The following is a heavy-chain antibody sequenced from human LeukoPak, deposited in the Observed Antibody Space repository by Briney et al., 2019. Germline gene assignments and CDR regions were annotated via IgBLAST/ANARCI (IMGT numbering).Heavy chain of an antibody. D-gene: IGHD3-10*02. Sequence: GESLKISCKGSGYSFTSYWIGWVRQMPGKGLEWMGIIYPGDSDTRYSPSFQGQVTISADKSISTAYLQWSSLKASDTAMYYCARHPHNYVRISYYFDYWGQGTLVTVSS. CDR3: ARHPHNYVRISYYFDY. J-gene: IGHJ4*02. CDR1: GYSFTSYW. V-gene: IGHV5-51*01. CDR2: IYPGDSDT.